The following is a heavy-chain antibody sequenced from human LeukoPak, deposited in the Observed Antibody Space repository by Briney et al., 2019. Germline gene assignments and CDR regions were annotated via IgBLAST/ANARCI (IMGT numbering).Heavy chain of an antibody. D-gene: IGHD5-18*01. CDR2: IILILGIA. V-gene: IGHV1-69*04. CDR3: ASLGVDTAMVFDY. J-gene: IGHJ4*02. CDR1: GGTFSSYA. Sequence: AASVKVSCKASGGTFSSYAISWVRQAPGQGLEWMGRIILILGIANYAQKFQGRVTITADKSTSTAYMELSSLRSEDTAVYYCASLGVDTAMVFDYWGQGTLVTVSS.